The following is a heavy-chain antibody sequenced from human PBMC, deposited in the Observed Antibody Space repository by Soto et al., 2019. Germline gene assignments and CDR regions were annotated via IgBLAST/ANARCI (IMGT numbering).Heavy chain of an antibody. CDR2: IYYSGST. CDR1: GGSISSYY. J-gene: IGHJ6*03. CDR3: ARLVHDFWSGYAYYYMYV. V-gene: IGHV4-59*08. D-gene: IGHD3-3*01. Sequence: SETLSLTCTVSGGSISSYYWSWIRQPPGKGLEWIGYIYYSGSTNYNPSLKSRVTISVDTSKNQFSLKLSSVTAADTAVYYCARLVHDFWSGYAYYYMYVWGKGTTVTVS.